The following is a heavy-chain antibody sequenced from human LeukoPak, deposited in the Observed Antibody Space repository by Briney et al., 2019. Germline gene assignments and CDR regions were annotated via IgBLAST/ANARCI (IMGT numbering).Heavy chain of an antibody. CDR1: EFIFSSYA. Sequence: GGSLRLSCGASEFIFSSYAMHWVRQAPGKGLEWVAVISRDGRDKHHADSVKGRFTISRDNSKNTLYLQMDSLRAEDTAVYFCAKDPRAAAAYYFDPWGQGILVTVSS. J-gene: IGHJ5*02. CDR3: AKDPRAAAAYYFDP. D-gene: IGHD6-13*01. V-gene: IGHV3-30*18. CDR2: ISRDGRDK.